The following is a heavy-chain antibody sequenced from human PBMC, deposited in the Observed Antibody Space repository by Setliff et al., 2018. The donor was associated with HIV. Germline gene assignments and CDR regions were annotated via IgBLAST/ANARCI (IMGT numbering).Heavy chain of an antibody. D-gene: IGHD7-27*01. CDR3: AKDPLDGDGPFDY. Sequence: ASVKVSCKASGYTFTTYYMHWVRQAPGQGLEWMAVINPSVGSTNFAQMFQGRVTMTRDTSTSTVYMELSSLRSEDTAVYYCAKDPLDGDGPFDYWGQGTLVTVSS. J-gene: IGHJ4*02. V-gene: IGHV1-46*01. CDR2: INPSVGST. CDR1: GYTFTTYY.